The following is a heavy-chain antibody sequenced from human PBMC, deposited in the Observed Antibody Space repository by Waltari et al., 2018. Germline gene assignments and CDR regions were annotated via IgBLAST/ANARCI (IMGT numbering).Heavy chain of an antibody. CDR3: ARVPRAAVAGTGY. V-gene: IGHV3-30-3*01. J-gene: IGHJ4*02. CDR1: GYTFSSYA. CDR2: ISYDGSNK. D-gene: IGHD6-19*01. Sequence: QVQLVESGGGVVQPGRSLRLSCAASGYTFSSYAMHWVRQAPGKGLEWVAVISYDGSNKYYADSVKGRFTISRDNSKNTLYLQMNSLRAEDTAVYYCARVPRAAVAGTGYWGQGTLVTVSS.